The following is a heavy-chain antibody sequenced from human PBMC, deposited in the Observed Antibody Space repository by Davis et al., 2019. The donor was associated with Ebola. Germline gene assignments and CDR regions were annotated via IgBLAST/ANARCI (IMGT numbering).Heavy chain of an antibody. CDR3: ARAPTWSQINYYCFDY. J-gene: IGHJ4*02. CDR1: GYPVTSYY. Sequence: ASVKVSCKASGYPVTSYYIHWVRQAPGQGLEWIGWMNPNSANTGYAQNFQGRVTMTRNTSISTAYMELSSLRSEDTAVYYCARAPTWSQINYYCFDYWGQGTLVTVSS. D-gene: IGHD3-10*01. CDR2: MNPNSANT. V-gene: IGHV1-8*01.